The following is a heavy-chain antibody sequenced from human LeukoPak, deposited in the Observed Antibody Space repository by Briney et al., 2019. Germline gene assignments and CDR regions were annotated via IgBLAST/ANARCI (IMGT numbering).Heavy chain of an antibody. J-gene: IGHJ5*02. Sequence: PSETLSLTCAVYGGSFSGYYWSWTRQPPGKGLEWIGEINHSGSTNYNPSLKSRVTISVDTSKNQFSLKLSSVTAADTAVYYCARRRSIVVVPAPGWFDPWGQGTLVTVSS. CDR1: GGSFSGYY. CDR3: ARRRSIVVVPAPGWFDP. CDR2: INHSGST. D-gene: IGHD2-2*01. V-gene: IGHV4-34*01.